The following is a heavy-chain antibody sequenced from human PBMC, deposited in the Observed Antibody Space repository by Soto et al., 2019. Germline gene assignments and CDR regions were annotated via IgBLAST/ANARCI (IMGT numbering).Heavy chain of an antibody. D-gene: IGHD3-22*01. CDR2: INSDGSST. CDR3: ARDFDSSGQFIYDY. V-gene: IGHV3-74*01. Sequence: GGSMRLSCAASGFTFSSYWMHWVRQNTGKGLVWVSRINSDGSSTSYADSVKGRFTISRDNAKNTLYLQMNSLRAEDTAVYYCARDFDSSGQFIYDYWGQGTLVTVSS. CDR1: GFTFSSYW. J-gene: IGHJ4*02.